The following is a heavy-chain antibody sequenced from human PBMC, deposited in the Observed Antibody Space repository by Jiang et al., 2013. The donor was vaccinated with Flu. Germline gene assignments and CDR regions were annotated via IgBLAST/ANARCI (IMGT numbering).Heavy chain of an antibody. Sequence: QGRVTITADESTSTAYMELSSLRSEDTAVYYCASGGTTVTFDYWGQGTLVTVSS. V-gene: IGHV1-69*01. CDR3: ASGGTTVTFDY. J-gene: IGHJ4*02. D-gene: IGHD4-17*01.